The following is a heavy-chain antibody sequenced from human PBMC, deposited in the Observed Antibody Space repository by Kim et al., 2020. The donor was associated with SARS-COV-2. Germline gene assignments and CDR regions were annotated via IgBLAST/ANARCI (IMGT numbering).Heavy chain of an antibody. CDR1: GFTFSSYW. V-gene: IGHV3-7*01. D-gene: IGHD2-15*01. Sequence: GGSLRLSCAASGFTFSSYWMIWVRQAPGKGLEWVANMNQDATEKYYVDSVKGRFTISRDNAKNSVYLQMNSLRADDTAVYYCAREGGYCSGGRCYRGAFDLWGQGTMVTVSS. CDR2: MNQDATEK. CDR3: AREGGYCSGGRCYRGAFDL. J-gene: IGHJ3*01.